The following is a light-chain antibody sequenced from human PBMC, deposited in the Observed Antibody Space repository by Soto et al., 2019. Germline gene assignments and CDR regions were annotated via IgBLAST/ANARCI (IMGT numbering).Light chain of an antibody. V-gene: IGKV1-39*01. CDR3: QQSYSTPRS. CDR2: GAS. CDR1: QPITKF. Sequence: DIQMTQSPSSLSASVGDRVTITCRASQPITKFLNWFQHKPGEAPKRLIYGASILQDGVPSRFSGSGSGTDYTLTISGLQTEDFATYFCQQSYSTPRSFGQGTKVEIK. J-gene: IGKJ1*01.